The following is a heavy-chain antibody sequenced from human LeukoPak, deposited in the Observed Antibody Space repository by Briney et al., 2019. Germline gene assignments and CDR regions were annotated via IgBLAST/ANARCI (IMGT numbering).Heavy chain of an antibody. CDR3: ARGHYYYDSSGYDYFNWFDP. V-gene: IGHV1-58*02. Sequence: SVKVSCKASGFTFTSSAMQWVRQARGQRLEWIGWIVVGSGNTNYAQKFQGRVTITADKSTSTAYMELSSLRSEDTAVYYCARGHYYYDSSGYDYFNWFDPWGQGTLVTVSS. D-gene: IGHD3-22*01. CDR2: IVVGSGNT. CDR1: GFTFTSSA. J-gene: IGHJ5*02.